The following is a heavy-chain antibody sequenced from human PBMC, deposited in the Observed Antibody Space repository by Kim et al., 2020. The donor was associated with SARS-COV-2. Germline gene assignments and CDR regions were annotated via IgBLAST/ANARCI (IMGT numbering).Heavy chain of an antibody. V-gene: IGHV4-59*13. CDR3: ARTRELVVDLFGYFDY. CDR2: IYYSGST. CDR1: GGSISSYY. Sequence: SETLSLTCTVSGGSISSYYWSWIRQPPGKGLEWIGYIYYSGSTNYNPSLKSRVTISVDTSKNQFSLKLSSVTAADTAVYYCARTRELVVDLFGYFDYWGQGTLVTVSS. J-gene: IGHJ4*02. D-gene: IGHD6-6*01.